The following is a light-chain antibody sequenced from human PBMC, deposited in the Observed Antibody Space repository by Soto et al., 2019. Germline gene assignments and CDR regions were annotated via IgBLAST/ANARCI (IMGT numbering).Light chain of an antibody. J-gene: IGKJ1*01. CDR1: QSVSSSY. CDR3: QQYGSSPT. CDR2: SAS. Sequence: VVLTQSPGTLSLSPGERATLSCRASQSVSSSYLAWYQQRPGQAPRLLIYSASSRATGIPDRFSGSGSATGFTLTISRLEPEDFAVYYCQQYGSSPTFGQGTKVDIK. V-gene: IGKV3-20*01.